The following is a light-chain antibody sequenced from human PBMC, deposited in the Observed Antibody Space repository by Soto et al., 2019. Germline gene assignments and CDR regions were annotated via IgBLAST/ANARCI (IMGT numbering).Light chain of an antibody. CDR2: WAS. J-gene: IGKJ4*01. CDR3: QQYYSNALT. V-gene: IGKV4-1*01. Sequence: DIVLTQSPDSLAVSLGERATINCKSSQSVLYSSNNKNYLAWYQQKPGQPPKLLIYWASTRESGVPDRFSGSGPGKDFTLTISSLQAEDVAVYYCQQYYSNALTFGGGTKVEIK. CDR1: QSVLYSSNNKNY.